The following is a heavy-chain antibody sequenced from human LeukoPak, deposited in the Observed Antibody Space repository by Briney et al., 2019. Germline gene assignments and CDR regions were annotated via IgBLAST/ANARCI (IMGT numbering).Heavy chain of an antibody. CDR2: IYHSGST. V-gene: IGHV4-4*02. CDR1: GGSISSSNW. CDR3: AREGRGGGGGVYFDY. J-gene: IGHJ4*02. D-gene: IGHD3-10*01. Sequence: SSETLSLTCAVSGGSISSSNWWSWVRQPPGKGLEWIGEIYHSGSTKYNPSLKSRVTISVDTSKNQFSLKLSSVTAADTAVYYRAREGRGGGGGVYFDYWGQGTLVTVSS.